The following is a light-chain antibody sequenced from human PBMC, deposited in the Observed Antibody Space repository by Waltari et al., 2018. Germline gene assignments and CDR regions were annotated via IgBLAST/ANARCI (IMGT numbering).Light chain of an antibody. CDR2: DAS. J-gene: IGKJ3*01. V-gene: IGKV1-33*01. CDR1: QDIGKQ. CDR3: QHYDDLQFT. Sequence: DIQMTQSPSSLSASVGDRVVITCQASQDIGKQLNWYQQKPGKAPKLLIYDASNLEPGVPSRVGGRGYVSHFTFTISSLQPEDIATYYCQHYDDLQFTFGPGTTVDIK.